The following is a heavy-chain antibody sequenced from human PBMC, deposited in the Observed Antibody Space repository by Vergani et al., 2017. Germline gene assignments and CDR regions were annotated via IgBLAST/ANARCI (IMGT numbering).Heavy chain of an antibody. V-gene: IGHV1-69*01. CDR1: GGTFSSYA. Sequence: QVQLVQSGAEVKKPGSSVKVSCKASGGTFSSYAISWVRQAPGQGLEWMGGIIPIFGTANYAQKFQGRVTITADESTSTAYMELRSLRSEDTAVYYCARETRSGDSYSHAFDIWGQGTMVTVSS. CDR3: ARETRSGDSYSHAFDI. D-gene: IGHD2-21*02. CDR2: IIPIFGTA. J-gene: IGHJ3*02.